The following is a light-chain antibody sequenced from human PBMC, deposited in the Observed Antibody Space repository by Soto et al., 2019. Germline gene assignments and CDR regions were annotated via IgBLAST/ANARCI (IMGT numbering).Light chain of an antibody. CDR2: GAS. CDR3: QQSGSSFYT. CDR1: QSVSSAY. Sequence: ELVLTQSPGTLSLSPGERATLSCRASQSVSSAYLAWYQQIPGQAPRLLIYGASSRATDIPDRLSGSGSGTDFTLTISGPEPEDCALYYCQQSGSSFYTFGQRTMLEIK. V-gene: IGKV3-20*01. J-gene: IGKJ2*01.